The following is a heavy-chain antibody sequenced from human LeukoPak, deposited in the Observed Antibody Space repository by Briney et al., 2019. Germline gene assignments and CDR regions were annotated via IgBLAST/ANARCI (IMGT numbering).Heavy chain of an antibody. J-gene: IGHJ5*02. Sequence: SGGSLRLSCAASGFTFSSYVMNWIRQPPGKGLEWIGEINHSGSTNYNPSLKSRVTISVDTSKNQFSLRLSSVTAADTAVYYCARRARSMVRGVIITGRWFDPWGRGTLVTVSS. D-gene: IGHD3-10*01. CDR2: INHSGST. CDR1: GFTFSSYV. V-gene: IGHV4-34*01. CDR3: ARRARSMVRGVIITGRWFDP.